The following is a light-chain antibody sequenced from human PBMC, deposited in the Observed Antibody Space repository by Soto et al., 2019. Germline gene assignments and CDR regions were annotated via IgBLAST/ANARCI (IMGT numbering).Light chain of an antibody. CDR3: QQYHTFSYT. CDR1: HTISSS. CDR2: DVS. V-gene: IGKV1-5*01. J-gene: IGKJ2*01. Sequence: DIQMTQSPSTLSASVGARVTITCRASHTISSSLSCYQQQPGKAPKLLIYDVSTLKRRVPSRFSGSRSGTEFTLSISSLQPDDFATYYCQQYHTFSYTFGQGTRLESK.